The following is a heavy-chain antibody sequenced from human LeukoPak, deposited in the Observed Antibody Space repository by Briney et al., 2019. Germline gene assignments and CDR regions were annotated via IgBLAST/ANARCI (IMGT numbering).Heavy chain of an antibody. D-gene: IGHD3-10*01. CDR1: GGSISSYY. V-gene: IGHV4-59*01. Sequence: ASETLSLTCTVSGGSISSYYWSWIRQPPGKGLEWIGYIYYSGSTNYNPSLKSRVTISVDTSKNQFSLKLSSVTAADTAVYYCARDRGGRFGLLGYFDLWGRGTLVTVSS. CDR3: ARDRGGRFGLLGYFDL. CDR2: IYYSGST. J-gene: IGHJ2*01.